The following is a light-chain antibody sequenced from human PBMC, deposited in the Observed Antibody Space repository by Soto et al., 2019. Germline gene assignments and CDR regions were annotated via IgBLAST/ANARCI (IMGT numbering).Light chain of an antibody. J-gene: IGKJ1*01. Sequence: EVVMTQSPATLSASPGERATLSCRASQSVNSNLAWYQQKPGQAPRLLIYGASSRATGIPGRFSGSGSGTEFTLTISSLQSEDFAVYYCQQYNNWPPWTFGQGTKVDIK. CDR1: QSVNSN. V-gene: IGKV3-15*01. CDR3: QQYNNWPPWT. CDR2: GAS.